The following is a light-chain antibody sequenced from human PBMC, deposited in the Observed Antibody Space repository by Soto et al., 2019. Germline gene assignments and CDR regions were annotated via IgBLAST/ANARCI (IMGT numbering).Light chain of an antibody. V-gene: IGLV7-43*01. CDR2: STS. Sequence: HTVVTQETSLTVSPGGTVTLTCASSTGAGNSGHYPNWFQQKPGQAPRALIYSTSDKLSWTPARFSGSLLGGKAALTVSGVQPEDEAESYCLLFYGRVWVFGGGTKLTVL. CDR3: LLFYGRVWV. J-gene: IGLJ3*02. CDR1: TGAGNSGHY.